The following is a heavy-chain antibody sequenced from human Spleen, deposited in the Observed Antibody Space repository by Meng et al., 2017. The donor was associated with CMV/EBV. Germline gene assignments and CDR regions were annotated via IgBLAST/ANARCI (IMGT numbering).Heavy chain of an antibody. CDR2: IRYDGSNK. CDR3: AKDWGRPWQQLVLLKSGDY. J-gene: IGHJ4*02. CDR1: GFTFSSYG. Sequence: GESLKISCAASGFTFSSYGMHWVRQAPGKRLEWVAFIRYDGSNKYYADSVKGRFTISRDNSKNTLYLQMNSLRAEDTAVYYCAKDWGRPWQQLVLLKSGDYWGQGTLVTVSS. V-gene: IGHV3-30*02. D-gene: IGHD6-13*01.